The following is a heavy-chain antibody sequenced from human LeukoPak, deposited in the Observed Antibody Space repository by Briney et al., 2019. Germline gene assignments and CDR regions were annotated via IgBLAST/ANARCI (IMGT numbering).Heavy chain of an antibody. Sequence: SETLSLTCAVYGGSFSGYYWSWIRQPPGKGLEWIGEINHSGSTNYNPSLKSRVTISVDTSKNQFSLKLSSVTAADTAVYYCARGRGVVVPAAIGDYWGQGTLVTVSS. CDR2: INHSGST. CDR1: GGSFSGYY. CDR3: ARGRGVVVPAAIGDY. J-gene: IGHJ4*02. V-gene: IGHV4-34*01. D-gene: IGHD2-2*01.